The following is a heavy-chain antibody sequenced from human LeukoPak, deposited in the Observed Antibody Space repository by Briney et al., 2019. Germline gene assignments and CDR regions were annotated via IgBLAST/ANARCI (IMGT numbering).Heavy chain of an antibody. CDR2: INPNSGDT. V-gene: IGHV1-2*02. Sequence: ASVTVSCKASGYILTDYYMHWVRQAPGQGLEWMGWINPNSGDTNYAQKFQGMVTMTRDTSISTVYVELRRMRYDDTAAYYCARGPLEYCSGGTCYSGRNWFDPWGQGTLVTVSS. J-gene: IGHJ5*02. CDR3: ARGPLEYCSGGTCYSGRNWFDP. CDR1: GYILTDYY. D-gene: IGHD2-15*01.